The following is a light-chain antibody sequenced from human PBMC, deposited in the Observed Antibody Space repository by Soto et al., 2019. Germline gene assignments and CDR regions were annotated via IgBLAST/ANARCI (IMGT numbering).Light chain of an antibody. Sequence: EVVLTQSPATLSLSPGEGATLSCRASQSVSSHLAWYQQKPGQAPRLLIYDASKRATGIPARFSGNGFGTYFTLTISSLEPEDFEVYYCQQRSSVITFGQGTRLEIK. V-gene: IGKV3-11*01. CDR1: QSVSSH. CDR3: QQRSSVIT. J-gene: IGKJ5*01. CDR2: DAS.